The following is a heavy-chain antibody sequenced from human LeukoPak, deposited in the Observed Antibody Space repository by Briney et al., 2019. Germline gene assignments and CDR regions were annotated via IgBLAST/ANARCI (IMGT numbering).Heavy chain of an antibody. CDR2: INPNSGGT. J-gene: IGHJ4*02. Sequence: ASVKVSCKASGYTFTGYYMHWVRQAPGQGLEWMGWINPNSGGTNYAQKFQGRVTMTRDTSISTAYMELSRLRSDDTAVYCCAREHSPMLSSSWPEIDYWGQGTLVTVSS. CDR3: AREHSPMLSSSWPEIDY. D-gene: IGHD6-13*01. CDR1: GYTFTGYY. V-gene: IGHV1-2*02.